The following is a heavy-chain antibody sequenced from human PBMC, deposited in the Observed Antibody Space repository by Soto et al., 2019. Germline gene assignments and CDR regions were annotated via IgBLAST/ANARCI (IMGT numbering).Heavy chain of an antibody. CDR2: ISSSSSYI. V-gene: IGHV3-21*01. D-gene: IGHD2-15*01. CDR1: GFTFSSYS. Sequence: GGSLRLSCAASGFTFSSYSMTWVRQAPGKGLEWVSSISSSSSYIYSADSVKGRFTISRGDTKNSLYLQMNSLRAEDTAVYYCVRGGGGSQFDYWGQGTLVTVSS. J-gene: IGHJ4*02. CDR3: VRGGGGSQFDY.